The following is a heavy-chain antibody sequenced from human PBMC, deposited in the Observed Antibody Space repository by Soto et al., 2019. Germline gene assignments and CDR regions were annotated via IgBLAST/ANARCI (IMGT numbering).Heavy chain of an antibody. CDR2: ISSSTSHT. J-gene: IGHJ4*02. CDR3: ARGRGAAADYVDL. D-gene: IGHD6-25*01. V-gene: IGHV3-11*05. Sequence: QVQLVESGGGLVKPGGSLRLSCAVSGFTFSDYYMTWIRQAPGKGLEWVSYISSSTSHTNYADSVKGRFTISRDNAKNSLFLQMNRLRAKDTSVYYCARGRGAAADYVDLWGRGTQVTVSS. CDR1: GFTFSDYY.